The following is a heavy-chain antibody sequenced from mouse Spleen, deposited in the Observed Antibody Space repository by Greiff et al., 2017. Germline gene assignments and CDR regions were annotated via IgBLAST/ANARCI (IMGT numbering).Heavy chain of an antibody. D-gene: IGHD4-1*01. Sequence: VQLQQSGPELVKPGASVKISCKASGYTFTDYYMNWVKQSHGKSLEWIGDINPNNGGTSYNQKFKGKATLTVDKSSSTAYMELRSLTSEDSAVYYCARDLTGAWFAYWGQGTLVTVSA. CDR2: INPNNGGT. V-gene: IGHV1-26*01. CDR1: GYTFTDYY. CDR3: ARDLTGAWFAY. J-gene: IGHJ3*01.